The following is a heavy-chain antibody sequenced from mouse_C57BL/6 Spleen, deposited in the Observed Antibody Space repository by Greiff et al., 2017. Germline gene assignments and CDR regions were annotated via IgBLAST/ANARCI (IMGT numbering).Heavy chain of an antibody. CDR3: AKLTGTSFDV. D-gene: IGHD4-1*01. Sequence: EVKLMESGGGLVQPGGSLKLSCAASGFTFSDYYMYWVRQTPEKRLEWVAYISNGGGSTYYPDTVKGRFTISRDNAKNTLYLQMSRLKSEDTAMYYCAKLTGTSFDVWGTGTTVTVSS. CDR1: GFTFSDYY. CDR2: ISNGGGST. V-gene: IGHV5-12*01. J-gene: IGHJ1*03.